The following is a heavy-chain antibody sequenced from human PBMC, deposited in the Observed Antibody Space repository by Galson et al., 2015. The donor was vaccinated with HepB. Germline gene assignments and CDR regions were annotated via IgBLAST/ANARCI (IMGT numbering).Heavy chain of an antibody. D-gene: IGHD5-12*01. J-gene: IGHJ6*02. CDR1: GYSFTSYW. V-gene: IGHV5-51*01. CDR2: IYPGDSDT. Sequence: QSGAEVKKPGESLKISCKGSGYSFTSYWIGWVRQMPGKGLEWMGIIYPGDSDTRYSPSFQGQVTISADKSISTAYLQWSSLKASDTAMYYCARHGIVATIISGRRYYYGMDVWGQGTTVTVSS. CDR3: ARHGIVATIISGRRYYYGMDV.